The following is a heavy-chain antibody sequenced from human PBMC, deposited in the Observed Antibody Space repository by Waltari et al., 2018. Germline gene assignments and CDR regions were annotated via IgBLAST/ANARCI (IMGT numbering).Heavy chain of an antibody. CDR1: GFTVSGNY. CDR2: INSGGDT. J-gene: IGHJ2*01. V-gene: IGHV3-53*01. Sequence: EVQLVESGGGLIQPGGSLRLSCAASGFTVSGNYMSWVRQAPGKGLEWVSVINSGGDTHYADSVKGRFTISRDNSKNTVYLQMNTLRAEDTALYYCARDVTGYYYFDLWGRGTLVTVSS. CDR3: ARDVTGYYYFDL.